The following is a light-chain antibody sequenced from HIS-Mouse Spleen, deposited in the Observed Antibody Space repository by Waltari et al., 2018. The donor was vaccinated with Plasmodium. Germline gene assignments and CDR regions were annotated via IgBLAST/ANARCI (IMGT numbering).Light chain of an antibody. CDR1: QSVSSN. CDR3: QQYNNWSFT. J-gene: IGKJ3*01. V-gene: IGKV3-15*01. CDR2: GAS. Sequence: EIVMTQSPATLSVSPGERATLSCRASQSVSSNLAWDQQKPGQAPRLLIYGASTRATGIPARFSGRGSGTEFTPTISSLQSEDFAVYYCQQYNNWSFTFGPGTKVDIK.